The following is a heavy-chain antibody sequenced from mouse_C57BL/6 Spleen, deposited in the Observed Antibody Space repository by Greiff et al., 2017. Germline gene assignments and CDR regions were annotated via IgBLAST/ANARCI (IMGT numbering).Heavy chain of an antibody. CDR3: ARHEEGYYYGSSYSLGY. J-gene: IGHJ3*01. Sequence: QVQLQQSGAELVKPGASVKLSCKASGYTFTEYTIHWVKQRSGQGLEWIGWFYPGSGSIKYNEKFKDKATLTADKSSSTVYMELSRLTSEDSAVYFCARHEEGYYYGSSYSLGYWCQGTLVTVSA. V-gene: IGHV1-62-2*01. CDR1: GYTFTEYT. CDR2: FYPGSGSI. D-gene: IGHD1-1*01.